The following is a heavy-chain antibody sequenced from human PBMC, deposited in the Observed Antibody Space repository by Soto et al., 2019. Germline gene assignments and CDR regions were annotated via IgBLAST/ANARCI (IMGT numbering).Heavy chain of an antibody. V-gene: IGHV4-31*03. J-gene: IGHJ6*02. Sequence: QVQLQESGPGLVKPSQTLSLTCTVSGDSISSNGYYWSWIRQHPGKGLEWIGYIYYSGSTYYNTSLKSRLTISLDTSKKQFTLKLSSVTAADTAVYYCASDHRWCNHYYGMDVWGQGTTVTVSS. D-gene: IGHD2-21*01. CDR1: GDSISSNGYY. CDR2: IYYSGST. CDR3: ASDHRWCNHYYGMDV.